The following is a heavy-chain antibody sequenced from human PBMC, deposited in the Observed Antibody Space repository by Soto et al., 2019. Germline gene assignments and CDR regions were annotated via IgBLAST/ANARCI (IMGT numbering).Heavy chain of an antibody. CDR3: ARHVLVVAATQVLHWFDP. CDR1: GGSISSYY. V-gene: IGHV4-59*08. Sequence: QVQLQESGPGLVKPSETLSLTCTVSGGSISSYYWSWIRQPPGKGLEWIGYIYYSGSTNYNPSLKSRVTISVDTSKNQFSLKLSSVTAADTAVYYCARHVLVVAATQVLHWFDPWGQGTLVTVSS. CDR2: IYYSGST. J-gene: IGHJ5*02. D-gene: IGHD2-15*01.